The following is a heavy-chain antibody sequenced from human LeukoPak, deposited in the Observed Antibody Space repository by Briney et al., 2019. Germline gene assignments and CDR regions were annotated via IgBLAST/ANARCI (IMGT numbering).Heavy chain of an antibody. CDR2: IRSNGGGT. J-gene: IGHJ4*02. V-gene: IGHV3-64*01. D-gene: IGHD3-16*01. CDR3: ARVTAGGVFDY. CDR1: GFTFSSYA. Sequence: PGGSLRLSCAASGFTFSSYAMYWVRQAPGKGLEYVSSIRSNGGGTYYANSVKGRFTISRDNSKNTLFLQMGSLRAEDMAVYYCARVTAGGVFDYWGQGTLVTVSS.